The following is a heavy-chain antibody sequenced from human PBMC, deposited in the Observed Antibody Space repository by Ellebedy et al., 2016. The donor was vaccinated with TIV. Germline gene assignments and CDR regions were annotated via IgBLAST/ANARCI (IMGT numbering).Heavy chain of an antibody. D-gene: IGHD3-10*01. CDR1: GYFISSGHY. V-gene: IGHV4-38-2*02. CDR2: IHHSGST. Sequence: MPSETLSLTCNVSGYFISSGHYWGWIRPAPGKGLEWIGSIHHSGSTYYNSSLESRVTISVDTSKNQFSLELSAVTAADTAIYYCARFFESGSTGDYWGQGTLVTVSS. J-gene: IGHJ4*02. CDR3: ARFFESGSTGDY.